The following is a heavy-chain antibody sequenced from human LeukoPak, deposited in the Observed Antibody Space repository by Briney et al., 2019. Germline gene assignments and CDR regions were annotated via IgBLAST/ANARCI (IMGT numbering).Heavy chain of an antibody. Sequence: GGSLRLSCAASGITFGNNWMHWVRQGPGKGLVWISLFNSDGGNAIYADSVKGRFTVSRDNAKNTLYLQMNSLRAEDTAVYYCARDVPHNWFDTWGQGTLVTVSS. CDR1: GITFGNNW. CDR3: ARDVPHNWFDT. J-gene: IGHJ5*02. V-gene: IGHV3-74*01. CDR2: FNSDGGNA.